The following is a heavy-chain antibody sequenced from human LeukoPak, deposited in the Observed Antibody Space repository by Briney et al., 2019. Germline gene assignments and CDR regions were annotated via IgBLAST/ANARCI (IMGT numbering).Heavy chain of an antibody. Sequence: SETLSLTCTVSGGSISSYYWSWIRQPAGKGLEWIGRIYATGSTNYNPSLKSRVTMSVDTSKNQFSLKLSSVTAADTAVYYCARDQGDHYDFWSGYKFDWFDPWGQGTLVTVSS. D-gene: IGHD3-3*01. V-gene: IGHV4-4*07. CDR1: GGSISSYY. CDR3: ARDQGDHYDFWSGYKFDWFDP. J-gene: IGHJ5*02. CDR2: IYATGST.